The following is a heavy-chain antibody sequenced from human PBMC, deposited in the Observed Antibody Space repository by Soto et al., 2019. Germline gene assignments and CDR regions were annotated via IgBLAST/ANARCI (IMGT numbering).Heavy chain of an antibody. CDR2: IIPIFGTA. Sequence: SVKVSCKASGGTFSSYAISWVRQAPGQGLEWMGGIIPIFGTANYAQKFQGRVTITADKSTSTAYMELSSLRSEDTAVYYCARGLLWFGELDYYYYYGMDVWGQGTTVTVSS. CDR3: ARGLLWFGELDYYYYYGMDV. D-gene: IGHD3-10*01. V-gene: IGHV1-69*06. CDR1: GGTFSSYA. J-gene: IGHJ6*02.